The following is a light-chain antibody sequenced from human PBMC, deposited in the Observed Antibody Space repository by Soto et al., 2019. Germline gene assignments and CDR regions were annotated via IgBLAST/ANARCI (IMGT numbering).Light chain of an antibody. V-gene: IGKV3-11*01. J-gene: IGKJ5*01. CDR2: DAS. Sequence: EIVLTQSPDTLSLSPCERAALSCRASQTVSSYLAWYQQKPGQAPRLLIYDASNRATGIPARFSGSGSGTDFTLTISSLEPEDFAVYYCQQRSNWPITFGQGTRLEI. CDR1: QTVSSY. CDR3: QQRSNWPIT.